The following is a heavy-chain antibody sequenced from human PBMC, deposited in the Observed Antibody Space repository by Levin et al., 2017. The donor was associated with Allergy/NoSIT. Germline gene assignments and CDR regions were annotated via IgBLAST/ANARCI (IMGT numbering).Heavy chain of an antibody. CDR3: ARAPGPNLVEAVAGFDY. CDR2: INSDGNDR. Sequence: GGSLRLSCAASGFTFSNYWMHWVRQAPGKGLVWVSRINSDGNDRIYADSVKGRFTMSRDNAKNTLHLQMHSLRAEDTAVYYCARAPGPNLVEAVAGFDYWGQGILVTVSS. V-gene: IGHV3-74*01. CDR1: GFTFSNYW. J-gene: IGHJ4*02. D-gene: IGHD6-19*01.